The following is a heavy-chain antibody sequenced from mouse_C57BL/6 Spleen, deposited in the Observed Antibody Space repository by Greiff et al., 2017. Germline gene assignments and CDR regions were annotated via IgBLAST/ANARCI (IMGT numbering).Heavy chain of an antibody. CDR2: ISNLAYSI. Sequence: EVQLVESGGGLVQPGGSLKLSCAASGFTFSDYGMAWVRQAPRKGPEWVAFISNLAYSIYYADTVTGRFTISRENDKNTLYLEMSSLRSEDTSMYYCARHDYYDDYYAMDYWGQGTSVTVSS. V-gene: IGHV5-15*01. CDR1: GFTFSDYG. D-gene: IGHD1-1*01. CDR3: ARHDYYDDYYAMDY. J-gene: IGHJ4*01.